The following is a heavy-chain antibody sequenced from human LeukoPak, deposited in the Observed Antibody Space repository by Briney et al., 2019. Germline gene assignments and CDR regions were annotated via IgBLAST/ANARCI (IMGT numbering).Heavy chain of an antibody. Sequence: GGSLRLSREGSGFRLSGYWMHWGRHAPGKGLVWVSRVQDDERSASYGDSVKGRFTISKDNAKNILYLQMDGLRVEDTAVYYCARGHVGTLFRVIPVNPLGYWGQGTLVTVSS. CDR1: GFRLSGYW. D-gene: IGHD3-3*01. CDR3: ARGHVGTLFRVIPVNPLGY. CDR2: VQDDERSA. V-gene: IGHV3-74*01. J-gene: IGHJ4*02.